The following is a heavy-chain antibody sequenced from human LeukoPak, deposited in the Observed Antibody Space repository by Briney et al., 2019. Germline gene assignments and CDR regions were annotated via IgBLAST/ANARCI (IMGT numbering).Heavy chain of an antibody. J-gene: IGHJ3*02. D-gene: IGHD3-22*01. Sequence: ASVKVSCKASGYTFTGYYMHWVRQAPGQGLEWMGRINPNSGGTNYAQKFQGRVTMTRDTSISTAYMELSRLRSDDTAVYYCARGAYYYDTEDAFDIWGQGTMVTVSS. CDR1: GYTFTGYY. CDR2: INPNSGGT. V-gene: IGHV1-2*06. CDR3: ARGAYYYDTEDAFDI.